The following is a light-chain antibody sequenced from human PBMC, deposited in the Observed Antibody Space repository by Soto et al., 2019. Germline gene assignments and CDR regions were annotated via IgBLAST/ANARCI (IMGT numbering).Light chain of an antibody. CDR3: SSYAGSNNLGV. Sequence: QSALTQPPSASGSPGQSVTSSCTGTSSDVGGYNYVSWYQQHPGKAPKLMIYEVSKRPSGVPDRFSGSKSGNTASLTVSGLQAEDEADYYCSSYAGSNNLGVFGGGTKLT. CDR2: EVS. V-gene: IGLV2-8*01. CDR1: SSDVGGYNY. J-gene: IGLJ2*01.